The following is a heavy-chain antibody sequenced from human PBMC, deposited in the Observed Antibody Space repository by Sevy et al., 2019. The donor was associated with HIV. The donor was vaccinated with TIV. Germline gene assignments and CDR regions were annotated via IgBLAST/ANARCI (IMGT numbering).Heavy chain of an antibody. CDR3: AKDSGVGTATSVGLDY. CDR1: GFTFSSYA. D-gene: IGHD5-18*01. CDR2: ISGSGGST. J-gene: IGHJ4*02. V-gene: IGHV3-23*01. Sequence: GGSLRLSCAASGFTFSSYAMSWVRQAPGKGLEWVSAISGSGGSTYYADSVKGRFTISRDNSKNTLYLQMNSLRAEDTAVYYCAKDSGVGTATSVGLDYWGQGTLVTVSS.